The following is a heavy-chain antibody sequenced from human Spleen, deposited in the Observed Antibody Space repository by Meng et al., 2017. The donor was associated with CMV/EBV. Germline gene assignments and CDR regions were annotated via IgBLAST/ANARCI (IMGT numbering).Heavy chain of an antibody. J-gene: IGHJ4*02. D-gene: IGHD6-13*01. CDR1: GGSFSGYY. CDR2: INHSGST. V-gene: IGHV4-34*01. Sequence: SETLSLTCAVYGGSFSGYYWSWIRQPPGKGLEWIGEINHSGSTNYNPSLKSRVTISVDTSKNQFSLKLSSVTAADTAVYFCAREGQVSAAPFDYWGQGTVVTVSS. CDR3: AREGQVSAAPFDY.